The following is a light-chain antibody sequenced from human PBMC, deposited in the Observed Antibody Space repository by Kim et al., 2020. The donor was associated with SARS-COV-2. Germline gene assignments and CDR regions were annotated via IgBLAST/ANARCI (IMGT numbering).Light chain of an antibody. Sequence: QSALTQPASVSGSPGQSITISCTGTSSDVGDYDYVSWYRQYPGKAPTLIIYDVVNRPSGVSARLSGSKSGNTASLTISGLRAEDEADHYCISYVSRNNRVFGTGTKVTVL. CDR2: DVV. CDR1: SSDVGDYDY. J-gene: IGLJ1*01. V-gene: IGLV2-14*03. CDR3: ISYVSRNNRV.